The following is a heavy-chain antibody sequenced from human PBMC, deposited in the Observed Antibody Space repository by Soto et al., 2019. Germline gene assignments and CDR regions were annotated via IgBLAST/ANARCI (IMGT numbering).Heavy chain of an antibody. D-gene: IGHD2-15*01. J-gene: IGHJ4*02. V-gene: IGHV1-69*13. CDR2: IIPIFGTA. CDR3: ARDNYCSGGSCYPYYFDY. Sequence: SVKVSCKASGGTFSSYAISWVRQAPGQGLEWMGGIIPIFGTANYAQKFQGRVTITADESTSTAYMELSSLRSEDTAVYYCARDNYCSGGSCYPYYFDYWGQGTLVTVSS. CDR1: GGTFSSYA.